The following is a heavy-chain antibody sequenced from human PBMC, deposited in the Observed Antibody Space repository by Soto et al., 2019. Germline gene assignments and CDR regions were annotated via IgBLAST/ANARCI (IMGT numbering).Heavy chain of an antibody. Sequence: SETQSVTWTVSGGYISSYGWSWIRQPPGKGLEWIGYIYYSGSTNYNPSLKSRVTISVDTSKNQFSLKLSSVTAADTAVYYCARTNPRLGWFDPWGQGTLVTVSS. D-gene: IGHD3-16*01. V-gene: IGHV4-59*01. CDR3: ARTNPRLGWFDP. CDR2: IYYSGST. CDR1: GGYISSYG. J-gene: IGHJ5*02.